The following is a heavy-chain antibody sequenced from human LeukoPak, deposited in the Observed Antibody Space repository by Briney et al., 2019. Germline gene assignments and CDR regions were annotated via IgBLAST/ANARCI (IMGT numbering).Heavy chain of an antibody. CDR2: INPSNGVI. V-gene: IGHV1-2*04. CDR3: ARDHYDVSTAYPARAIDH. J-gene: IGHJ4*02. D-gene: IGHD3-9*01. Sequence: GASVKVSCKASGYTFTSYGISWVRQAPGQGLEWMGWINPSNGVIKYAQKFEGSVTMTRDTSLSTAYMELSRVRPDDTAVYFCARDHYDVSTAYPARAIDHWGQGTLVTVSS. CDR1: GYTFTSYG.